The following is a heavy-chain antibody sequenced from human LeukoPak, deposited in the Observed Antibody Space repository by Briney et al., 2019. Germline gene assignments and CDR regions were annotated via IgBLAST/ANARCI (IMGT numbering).Heavy chain of an antibody. CDR2: IHYTGST. CDR3: ARHDFGATRDY. Sequence: PSETLSLTCSVSGGSINSYHWSWIRQPPGKGLDWIGYIHYTGSTNYNPSLKSRVTISLDTSKSQFSLKVNSVTAADTAVYYCARHDFGATRDYWGQGTLVTVSS. CDR1: GGSINSYH. V-gene: IGHV4-59*01. J-gene: IGHJ4*02. D-gene: IGHD3/OR15-3a*01.